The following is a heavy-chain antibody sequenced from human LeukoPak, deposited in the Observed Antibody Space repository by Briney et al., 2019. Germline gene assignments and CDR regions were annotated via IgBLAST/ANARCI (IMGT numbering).Heavy chain of an antibody. J-gene: IGHJ4*02. D-gene: IGHD6-13*01. CDR3: AKVRETRYSSSWYYFDY. Sequence: GGSLRLSCAASGFTFSSYAMSWVRQAPGKGLEWVSAISGSGGSTYYADSVKGRFTISRDNSKNMLYLQMNSLRAEDTAVYYCAKVRETRYSSSWYYFDYWGQGTLVTVSS. CDR1: GFTFSSYA. CDR2: ISGSGGST. V-gene: IGHV3-23*01.